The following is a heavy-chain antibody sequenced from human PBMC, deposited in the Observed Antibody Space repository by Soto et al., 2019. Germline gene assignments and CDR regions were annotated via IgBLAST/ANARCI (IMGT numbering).Heavy chain of an antibody. V-gene: IGHV1-69*18. J-gene: IGHJ4*02. D-gene: IGHD3-16*01. CDR1: GGTFSVHA. CDR3: ARAGGGWSSGYCDY. Sequence: QVQLVQSGAEVRSPGSSVSVSCKTSGGTFSVHAINWVRQAPGQGLEWMGMIIPLYGRTNYAHNLQGRVTIIAAESARTSTLELSTLTSEATAVSFSARAGGGWSSGYCDYSGQGTQVTISS. CDR2: IIPLYGRT.